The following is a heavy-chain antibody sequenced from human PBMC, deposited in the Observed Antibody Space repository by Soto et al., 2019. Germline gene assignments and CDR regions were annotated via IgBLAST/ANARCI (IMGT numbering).Heavy chain of an antibody. CDR3: AREGGSSTYYPLELDF. D-gene: IGHD6-13*01. Sequence: QVQLVQSAAEVRRPGASVKVSCRTSGYIFNHYGINWVRRAPGQGLEWVGWIAPFNGKTSSLQRLQDRISMTIDTSASTAYLEVRSLTSDDTGVYFCAREGGSSTYYPLELDFWGQGTLVTVSS. CDR2: IAPFNGKT. J-gene: IGHJ4*02. CDR1: GYIFNHYG. V-gene: IGHV1-18*01.